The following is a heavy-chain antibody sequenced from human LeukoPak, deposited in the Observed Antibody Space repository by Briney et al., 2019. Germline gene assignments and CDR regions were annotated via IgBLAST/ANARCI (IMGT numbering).Heavy chain of an antibody. J-gene: IGHJ6*02. CDR1: GFTVSSNY. V-gene: IGHV3-53*01. CDR3: AREGNYYDMDV. Sequence: GGSLRLSCAASGFTVSSNYMSWVRQAPGKRLEWVSVIFSGGTTYYADSVKGRFTISRDNSKNTLYLQMNSLRAEDTAVYYCAREGNYYDMDVWGQGTTVTVSS. CDR2: IFSGGTT.